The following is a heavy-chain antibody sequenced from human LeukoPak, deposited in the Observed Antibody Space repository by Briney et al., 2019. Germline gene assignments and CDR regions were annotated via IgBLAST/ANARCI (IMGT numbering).Heavy chain of an antibody. J-gene: IGHJ4*02. V-gene: IGHV1-2*02. CDR1: GYTFTGYY. Sequence: GASGKVSCKASGYTFTGYYMHWVRQAPGQGLEWMGWINPNSGGTNYAQKFQGRVTMTRDTSISTAYMELSRLRSDDTAVYYCARNPGSIAAAGEADYWGQGTLVTVSS. CDR3: ARNPGSIAAAGEADY. CDR2: INPNSGGT. D-gene: IGHD6-13*01.